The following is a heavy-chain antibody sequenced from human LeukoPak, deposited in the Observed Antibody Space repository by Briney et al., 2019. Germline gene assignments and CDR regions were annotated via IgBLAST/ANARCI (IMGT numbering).Heavy chain of an antibody. J-gene: IGHJ4*02. V-gene: IGHV1-3*01. CDR1: GYTFTSYA. CDR3: ARAWVSLLWPFDY. CDR2: INAGNGNT. D-gene: IGHD2-21*01. Sequence: ASVKVSCKASGYTFTSYAMHWVRQAPGQRLEWMGWINAGNGNTKYSQKFQGRVTITRDTSASTAHMELSSLRSEGTAVYYCARAWVSLLWPFDYWGQGTLVTVSS.